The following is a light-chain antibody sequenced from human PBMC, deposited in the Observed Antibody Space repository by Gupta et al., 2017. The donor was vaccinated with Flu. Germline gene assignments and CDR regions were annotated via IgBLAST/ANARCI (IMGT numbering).Light chain of an antibody. Sequence: SITISCTGTSSDVGGYSYVSWYQHHPGKAPKLMIYEVINRPSGVSNRFSGSKSGNTATLAISGLQAADEAGYYCSTYTSSNSLEFGRGTKLTVL. CDR3: STYTSSNSLE. CDR2: EVI. V-gene: IGLV2-14*01. CDR1: SSDVGGYSY. J-gene: IGLJ3*02.